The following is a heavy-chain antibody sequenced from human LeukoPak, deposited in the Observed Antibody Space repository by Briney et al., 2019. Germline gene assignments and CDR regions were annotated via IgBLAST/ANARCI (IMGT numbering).Heavy chain of an antibody. CDR1: GFTFSTYA. J-gene: IGHJ4*02. D-gene: IGHD3-22*01. CDR2: ISYDGSDK. Sequence: PGGSLRLSCAASGFTFSTYAMQWVRQAPGKGLEWVAGISYDGSDKYYADSVKGRFTISRDSSTNTLYLQMNSLTNGDTAVYYCARAWTTYDTSGYVDYWGQGTLVTVSS. V-gene: IGHV3-30*04. CDR3: ARAWTTYDTSGYVDY.